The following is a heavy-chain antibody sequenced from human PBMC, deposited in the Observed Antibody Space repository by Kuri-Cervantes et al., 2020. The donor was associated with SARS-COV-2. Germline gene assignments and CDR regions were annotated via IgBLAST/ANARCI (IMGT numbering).Heavy chain of an antibody. J-gene: IGHJ5*02. CDR2: IPGDGGVT. CDR3: AKVRNWDFDH. Sequence: GESLKISCAASGFTFSSYWMHWVRQAPGKGLEWVSTIPGDGGVTYYADSVQGRFSISRDNSRNTLYLQMNSLRADDTAAYYCAKVRNWDFDHWGQGVLVTVSS. CDR1: GFTFSSYW. D-gene: IGHD7-27*01. V-gene: IGHV3-23*01.